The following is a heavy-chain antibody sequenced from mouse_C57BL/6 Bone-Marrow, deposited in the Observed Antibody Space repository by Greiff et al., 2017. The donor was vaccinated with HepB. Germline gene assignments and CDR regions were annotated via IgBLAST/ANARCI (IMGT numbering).Heavy chain of an antibody. CDR1: GYTFTSYW. D-gene: IGHD1-1*01. CDR2: IDPNSGGT. V-gene: IGHV1-72*01. CDR3: ASTIYYYGSSSFAY. J-gene: IGHJ3*01. Sequence: VQLQQPGAELVKPGASVKLSCKASGYTFTSYWMHWVKQRPGRGLEWIGRIDPNSGGTKYNEKFKSKATLTVDKPSSTAYMQLSSLTSEDSAVYYCASTIYYYGSSSFAYWGQGTLVTVSA.